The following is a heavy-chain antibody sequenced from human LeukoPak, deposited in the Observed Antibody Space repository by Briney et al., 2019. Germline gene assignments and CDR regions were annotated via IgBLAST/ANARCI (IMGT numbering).Heavy chain of an antibody. V-gene: IGHV4-39*07. D-gene: IGHD2-2*01. CDR2: IYYTGST. CDR1: GASISGGTYY. CDR3: ARGEYCSSTSCLFFDY. J-gene: IGHJ4*02. Sequence: SETLSLTCSVSGASISGGTYYWGWIRQPPGKGLEWIGSIYYTGSTYDNPSLKSRVTISVDTSKNQSSLKLSSVTAADTAVYYCARGEYCSSTSCLFFDYWGQGTLVTVSS.